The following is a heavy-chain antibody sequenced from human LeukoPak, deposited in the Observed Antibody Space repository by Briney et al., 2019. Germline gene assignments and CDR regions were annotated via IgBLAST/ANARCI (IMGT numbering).Heavy chain of an antibody. CDR1: GFTFSSYS. CDR3: ARPGAAVAGTAFNY. D-gene: IGHD6-13*01. J-gene: IGHJ4*02. Sequence: GGSLRLSCAASGFTFSSYSMSWVRQAPGKGLEWVSIIYSDGTTYYADSVKGRFTISRDNSKDTVYLQMNSLRAEDTAVCYCARPGAAVAGTAFNYWGQGTLVTVSS. V-gene: IGHV3-66*04. CDR2: IYSDGTT.